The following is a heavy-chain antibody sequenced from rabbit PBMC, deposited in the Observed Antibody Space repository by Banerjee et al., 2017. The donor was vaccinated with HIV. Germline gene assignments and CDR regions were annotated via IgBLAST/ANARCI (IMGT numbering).Heavy chain of an antibody. J-gene: IGHJ4*01. D-gene: IGHD4-1*01. Sequence: QEQLEESGGDLVKPEGSLTLTCTASGFSFSSGYDMCWVRQAPGKGPEWIGTIYAGSSGSAYYASWVNGRFTISRTSSTTVTLQMTSLTAADTASYFCARDLAGVIGWNFGLWGPGTLVTVS. CDR1: GFSFSSGYD. V-gene: IGHV1S45*01. CDR2: IYAGSSGSA. CDR3: ARDLAGVIGWNFGL.